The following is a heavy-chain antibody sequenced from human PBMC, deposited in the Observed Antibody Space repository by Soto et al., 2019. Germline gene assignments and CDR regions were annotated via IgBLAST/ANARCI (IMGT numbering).Heavy chain of an antibody. CDR1: GFTFSSYD. J-gene: IGHJ4*02. D-gene: IGHD6-13*01. CDR3: ARDHHRIAAAGTSYY. V-gene: IGHV3-33*01. Sequence: QVQLVESGGGVVQPGRSLRLSCAASGFTFSSYDMHWVRQAPGKGLEWVAVISYDGSDKYYADSVKGRFTISSDNSKNTLDLQMNGLRAEDTAVYYCARDHHRIAAAGTSYYWGQGTLVTVSS. CDR2: ISYDGSDK.